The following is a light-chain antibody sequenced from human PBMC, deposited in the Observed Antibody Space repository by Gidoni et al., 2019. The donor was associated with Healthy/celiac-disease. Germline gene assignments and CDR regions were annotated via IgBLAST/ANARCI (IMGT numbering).Light chain of an antibody. V-gene: IGKV3-15*01. J-gene: IGKJ2*01. Sequence: IVMTQSPATLSVSPGERDTLSCRASQSVSSNLAWYQQKPGQAPRLLIYGASTRATGIPARFSGSGSGTEFTLTISSLQSEDFAVYYCQQYNNWPPRYTFGQGTKLEIK. CDR3: QQYNNWPPRYT. CDR2: GAS. CDR1: QSVSSN.